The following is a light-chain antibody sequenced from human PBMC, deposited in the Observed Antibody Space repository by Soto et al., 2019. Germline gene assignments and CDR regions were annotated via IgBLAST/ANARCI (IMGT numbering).Light chain of an antibody. Sequence: EVEMTQSPATLSVSPGERATLSYRASQSFSSTYLAWYQQKPGQAPRILIYGASSRATGIPGRFSGSGSGTEFTLTISRLDPEDFAVYYCQHYGSSRTFGQGTKVDIK. CDR2: GAS. J-gene: IGKJ1*01. CDR1: QSFSSTY. CDR3: QHYGSSRT. V-gene: IGKV3-20*01.